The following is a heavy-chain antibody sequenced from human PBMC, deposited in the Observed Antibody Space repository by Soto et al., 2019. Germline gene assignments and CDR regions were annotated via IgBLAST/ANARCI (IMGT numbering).Heavy chain of an antibody. V-gene: IGHV1-18*01. CDR3: ARDPGNSFDY. J-gene: IGHJ4*02. CDR1: GYTFNTYF. CDR2: ISPHNGNT. Sequence: HVQLVQSGGELKKPGASVKVSCNTSGYTFNTYFITWVRQAPGQGLEWMGWISPHNGNTNYAEKFQGRVTMTADTITKTAYMELRNLRIDDTAVYSCARDPGNSFDYWGQGTPATVS.